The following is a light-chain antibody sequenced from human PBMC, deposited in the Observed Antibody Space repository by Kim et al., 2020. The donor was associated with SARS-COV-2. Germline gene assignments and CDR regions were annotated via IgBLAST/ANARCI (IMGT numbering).Light chain of an antibody. CDR3: GTWDSSLSAGM. CDR2: DNN. V-gene: IGLV1-51*01. J-gene: IGLJ3*02. Sequence: QSVLTQPPSVSAAPGQMVTISCPGSSSNIGSNSVSWYQQFPGTAPKLLIYDNNKRPSGIPDRFSGSKSGTSATLGITGLQSGDEADYYCGTWDSSLSAGMLGGGTQLTVL. CDR1: SSNIGSNS.